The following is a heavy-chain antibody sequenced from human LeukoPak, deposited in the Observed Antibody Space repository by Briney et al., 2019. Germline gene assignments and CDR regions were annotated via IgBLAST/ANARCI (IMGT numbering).Heavy chain of an antibody. CDR1: GGTFSSYA. D-gene: IGHD3-9*01. Sequence: ASVKVSCKASGGTFSSYAISWVRQAPGQGLEWMGWISAYNGNTNYAQKLQGRVTMTTDTSTSTAYMELRSLRSDDTAVYYCARVPYDILTGQNFDYWGQGTLVTVSS. J-gene: IGHJ4*02. CDR3: ARVPYDILTGQNFDY. CDR2: ISAYNGNT. V-gene: IGHV1-18*01.